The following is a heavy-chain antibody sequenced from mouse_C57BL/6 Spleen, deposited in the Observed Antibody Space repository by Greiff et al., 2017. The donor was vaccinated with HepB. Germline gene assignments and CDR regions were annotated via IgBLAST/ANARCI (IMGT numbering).Heavy chain of an antibody. Sequence: EVKLMESEGGLVQPGSSMKLSCTASGFTFSDYYMAWVRQVPEKGLEWVANINYDGSSTYYLDSLKSRFIISRDNAKNILYLQMSSLKSEDTATYYCARESMITTYFDYWGQGTTLTVSS. V-gene: IGHV5-16*01. CDR3: ARESMITTYFDY. J-gene: IGHJ2*01. CDR1: GFTFSDYY. CDR2: INYDGSST. D-gene: IGHD2-4*01.